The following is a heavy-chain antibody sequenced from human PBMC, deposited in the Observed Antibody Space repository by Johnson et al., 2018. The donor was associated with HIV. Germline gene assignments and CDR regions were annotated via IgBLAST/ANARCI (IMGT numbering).Heavy chain of an antibody. CDR2: ISYDGSNK. CDR3: ARVRRVGAMALDAFDI. Sequence: QVQLVESGGGVVQPGGSLRLSCATSGFTFSTYGMHWVRQAPGKGLEWVAVISYDGSNKYYADSVKGRFTITRENSKNTLYLQMKSLRAEDTAVYYCARVRRVGAMALDAFDIWGQGTMVTVSS. V-gene: IGHV3-30*19. D-gene: IGHD1-26*01. CDR1: GFTFSTYG. J-gene: IGHJ3*02.